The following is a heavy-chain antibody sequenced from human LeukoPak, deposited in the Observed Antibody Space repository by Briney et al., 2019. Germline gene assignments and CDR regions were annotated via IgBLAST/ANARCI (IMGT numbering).Heavy chain of an antibody. CDR2: IIPIFGTA. J-gene: IGHJ6*02. CDR1: GGTFSSYA. V-gene: IGHV1-69*13. CDR3: ARVQVETSYGMDV. D-gene: IGHD4-11*01. Sequence: SVKVSCKASGGTFSSYAISWVRQAPGQGLEWMGGIIPIFGTANYAQKFQGRATITADESTSTAYMELSSLRSEDTAVYYCARVQVETSYGMDVWGQGTLVTVSS.